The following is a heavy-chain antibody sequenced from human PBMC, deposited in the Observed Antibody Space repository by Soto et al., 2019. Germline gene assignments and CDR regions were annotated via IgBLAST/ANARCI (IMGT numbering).Heavy chain of an antibody. CDR1: GYTFTSYR. V-gene: IGHV1-18*04. CDR3: ARVDYDNWFDP. CDR2: ISAYNGNT. Sequence: ASVKVSCKASGYTFTSYRISWVRQAPGQGLEWMEWISAYNGNTHYAQKLQGRVTMTNDTSTSTSSLELWSLRSDETAWYCGARVDYDNWFDPWDQGTLVTVSS. J-gene: IGHJ5*02. D-gene: IGHD3-16*01.